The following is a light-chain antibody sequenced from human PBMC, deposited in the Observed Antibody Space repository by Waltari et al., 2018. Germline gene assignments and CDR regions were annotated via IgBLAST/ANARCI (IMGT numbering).Light chain of an antibody. CDR2: STN. J-gene: IGLJ2*01. CDR1: SPNIGSHN. Sequence: QSVLTQPLSASVTPGQRVTISCSGSSPNIGSHNVNWYQKVPGTAPTLLIYSTNQRPSGVPDRFSGSKSGTAASLAISGLQSEDEAEYYCGTWDDSLNGLFGGGTKLTVL. CDR3: GTWDDSLNGL. V-gene: IGLV1-44*01.